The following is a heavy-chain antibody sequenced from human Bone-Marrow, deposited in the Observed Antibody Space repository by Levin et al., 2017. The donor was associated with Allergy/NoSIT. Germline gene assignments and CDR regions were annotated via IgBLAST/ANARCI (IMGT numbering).Heavy chain of an antibody. Sequence: PSETLSLTCSVSGDSLSGGDYYWYWIRQSPGEGLEWIGHIHHSGATYYNPSLKSRVTISVDTSKNQFSVKLTSMTAADTAIYYCVRAKYYFGSGSYGQYYFDLWGQGTLVVVSS. CDR3: VRAKYYFGSGSYGQYYFDL. J-gene: IGHJ4*02. D-gene: IGHD3-10*01. V-gene: IGHV4-30-4*01. CDR1: GDSLSGGDYY. CDR2: IHHSGAT.